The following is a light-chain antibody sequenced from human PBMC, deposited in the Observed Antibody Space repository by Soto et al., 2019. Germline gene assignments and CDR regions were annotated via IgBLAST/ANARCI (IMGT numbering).Light chain of an antibody. CDR1: QSVSSSY. CDR2: GAS. J-gene: IGKJ1*01. Sequence: IVLTQSPGTLSLSPWERATLFCRASQSVSSSYLAWYQQKPGQAPRLLIYGASSRATGIPDRFSGSGSGTDFTLTISRLEPGDFAVYYCQQYVTSPPGTFGQGTKVDIK. V-gene: IGKV3-20*01. CDR3: QQYVTSPPGT.